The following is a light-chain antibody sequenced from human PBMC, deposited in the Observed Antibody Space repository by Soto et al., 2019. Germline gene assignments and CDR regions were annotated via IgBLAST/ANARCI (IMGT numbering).Light chain of an antibody. CDR3: SSYTSSSLV. CDR1: SSDVGGYNY. J-gene: IGLJ2*01. Sequence: QSVLTQPASVSGSPGQSITISCTGTSSDVGGYNYVSWYQQHPGKAPKLMIYEVSNRPSGVSNRFSGSKSGNTASLTISGLQAEDEADYYCSSYTSSSLVFGGGTKL. CDR2: EVS. V-gene: IGLV2-14*01.